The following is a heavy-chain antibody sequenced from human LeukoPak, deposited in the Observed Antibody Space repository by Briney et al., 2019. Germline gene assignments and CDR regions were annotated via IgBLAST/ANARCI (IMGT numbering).Heavy chain of an antibody. CDR3: TRAGNYYFEY. CDR2: INSDGSTT. V-gene: IGHV3-74*01. J-gene: IGHJ4*02. D-gene: IGHD1-7*01. Sequence: SGGSLRLSCAASGFTFSTSWVHWVRQAPGKGLVWVSRINSDGSTTTYADSVKGRFIVSRDNAKNTLYLQMNSLGAEDTAVYYCTRAGNYYFEYWGQGTLVTVSS. CDR1: GFTFSTSW.